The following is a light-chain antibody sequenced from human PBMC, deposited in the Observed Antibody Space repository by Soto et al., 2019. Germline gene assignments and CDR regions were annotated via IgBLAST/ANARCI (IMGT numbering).Light chain of an antibody. Sequence: QSALTQPHSVSGSPGQSVTISCTGTSVDVGAYDFVSWYQQHPGKAPKLLIYVVSGRPSGVPDRFSGSKSGNAASLTISGLQAEDEADHYCSSFTTSHTYIFGTGTKVTVL. CDR2: VVS. V-gene: IGLV2-11*01. CDR1: SVDVGAYDF. J-gene: IGLJ1*01. CDR3: SSFTTSHTYI.